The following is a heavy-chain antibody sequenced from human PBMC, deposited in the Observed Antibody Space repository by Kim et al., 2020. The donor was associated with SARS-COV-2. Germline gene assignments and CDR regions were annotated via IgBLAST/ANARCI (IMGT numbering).Heavy chain of an antibody. D-gene: IGHD4-4*01. J-gene: IGHJ6*02. V-gene: IGHV3-11*05. Sequence: SVKGRFTISRDNAKNSRYLQMNSLRAEDTAVYYCAREFPVTTFYYGMDVWGQGTTVTVSS. CDR3: AREFPVTTFYYGMDV.